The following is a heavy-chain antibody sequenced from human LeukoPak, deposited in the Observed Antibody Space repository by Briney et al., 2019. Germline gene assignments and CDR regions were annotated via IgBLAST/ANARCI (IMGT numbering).Heavy chain of an antibody. V-gene: IGHV3-7*01. Sequence: GGSLRLSCAASGFTFSSYWMSWVRQAPGKGLEWVANIKQDGSEKYYVDSVKGRFTTSRDNAKNSLYLQMNSLRAEDTAVYYCARDSGVGAFDIWGQGTMVTVSS. CDR1: GFTFSSYW. J-gene: IGHJ3*02. CDR3: ARDSGVGAFDI. D-gene: IGHD2-15*01. CDR2: IKQDGSEK.